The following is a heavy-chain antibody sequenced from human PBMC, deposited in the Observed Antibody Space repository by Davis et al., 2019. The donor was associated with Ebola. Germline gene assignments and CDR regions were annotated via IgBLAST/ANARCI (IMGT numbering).Heavy chain of an antibody. CDR3: AGGPQTPPSKQWPGKNWFDP. CDR1: GGSFSGYY. D-gene: IGHD6-19*01. V-gene: IGHV4-34*01. J-gene: IGHJ5*02. Sequence: MPSETLSLTCAVYGGSFSGYYWSWIRQPPGKGLEWIGEINHSGSTNYNPSLKSRVTISVDTSKNQFSLKLSPMTAAETAVYYCAGGPQTPPSKQWPGKNWFDPRGQGTLVTVSS. CDR2: INHSGST.